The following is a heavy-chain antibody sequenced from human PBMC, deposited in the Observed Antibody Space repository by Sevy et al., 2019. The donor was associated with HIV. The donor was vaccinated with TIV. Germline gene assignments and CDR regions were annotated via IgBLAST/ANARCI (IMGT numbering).Heavy chain of an antibody. CDR2: IWYDRSNK. J-gene: IGHJ6*02. D-gene: IGHD6-13*01. CDR1: GFTFSSYG. V-gene: IGHV3-33*01. CDR3: AREGSWDSSSWSVADYYYYGMDV. Sequence: GGSLRLSCAASGFTFSSYGMHWVRQAPGKGLEWVAVIWYDRSNKYYADSVKGRFTISRDNSKNTLYLQMNSLRAEDTAVYYCAREGSWDSSSWSVADYYYYGMDVWGQGTTVTVSS.